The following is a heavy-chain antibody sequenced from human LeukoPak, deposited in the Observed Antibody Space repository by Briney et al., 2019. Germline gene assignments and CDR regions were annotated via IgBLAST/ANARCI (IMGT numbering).Heavy chain of an antibody. CDR2: ILYDGSNE. V-gene: IGHV3-30*18. D-gene: IGHD3-22*01. Sequence: PGTSLRLSCAASGFTFSSHGMHWVRQAPGMGLEWVALILYDGSNEYYADSVQGRFTISRDSSRNTLYLQMNSLRAEDTAVYYCAKDGTGGYYYLDYWGQGTPVTVSS. CDR3: AKDGTGGYYYLDY. CDR1: GFTFSSHG. J-gene: IGHJ4*02.